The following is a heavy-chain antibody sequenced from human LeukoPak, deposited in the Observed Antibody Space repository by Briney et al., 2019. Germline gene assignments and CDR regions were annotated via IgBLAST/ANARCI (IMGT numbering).Heavy chain of an antibody. CDR1: GGSISSSSYY. J-gene: IGHJ5*02. V-gene: IGHV4-39*07. CDR3: ARVPAEWLLYRRRYNWFDP. Sequence: PSETLSLTCTVSGGSISSSSYYWGWIRQPPGKGLEWIGSIYYSGSTYYNPSLKSRVTISVDTSKNQFSLKLSSVTAADTAVYYCARVPAEWLLYRRRYNWFDPWGQGTLVTVSS. CDR2: IYYSGST. D-gene: IGHD3-3*01.